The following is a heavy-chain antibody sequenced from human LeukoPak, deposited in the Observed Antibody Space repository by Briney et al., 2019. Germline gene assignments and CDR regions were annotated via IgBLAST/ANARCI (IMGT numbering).Heavy chain of an antibody. CDR3: VRDRELTY. V-gene: IGHV4-59*01. Sequence: SETLSLTCTVSDGSISIYYWNWIRQPPGKGLEWIGYIYNSGSSTIYNPSLQSRVTISVDMSKNQFSLRLSSVTAADTAVYFCVRDRELTYWGQGILVTVSS. CDR2: IYNSGSST. CDR1: DGSISIYY. D-gene: IGHD3-10*01. J-gene: IGHJ4*02.